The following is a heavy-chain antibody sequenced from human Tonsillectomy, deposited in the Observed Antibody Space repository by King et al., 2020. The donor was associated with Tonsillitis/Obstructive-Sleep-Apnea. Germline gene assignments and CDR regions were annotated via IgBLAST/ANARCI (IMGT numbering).Heavy chain of an antibody. J-gene: IGHJ4*02. V-gene: IGHV1-3*04. CDR1: GFNFAHYV. Sequence: QLVQSGAEVKKPGASVKVSCKASGFNFAHYVVHWVRQAPGQRPEWVGWINIDTGDTQYSQEFQGRVTISRDTSARTAYMEVRTLRSEDTAVYYSATLGTVAPATWGQGTLVTVSS. CDR3: ATLGTVAPAT. CDR2: INIDTGDT.